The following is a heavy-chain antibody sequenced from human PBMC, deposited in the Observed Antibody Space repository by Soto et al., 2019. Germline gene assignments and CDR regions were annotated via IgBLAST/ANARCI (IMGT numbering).Heavy chain of an antibody. CDR3: ARKYSYDQKQRISEWGVYYYYGMDV. CDR2: IIPIFGTA. D-gene: IGHD5-18*01. Sequence: SVKVSCKASGGTFSSYAISWVRQAPGQGLEWMGGIIPIFGTANYAQKFQGRVTITADESTSTAYMELSSLRSEDTAVYYCARKYSYDQKQRISEWGVYYYYGMDVWGQGTTVTVSS. V-gene: IGHV1-69*13. CDR1: GGTFSSYA. J-gene: IGHJ6*02.